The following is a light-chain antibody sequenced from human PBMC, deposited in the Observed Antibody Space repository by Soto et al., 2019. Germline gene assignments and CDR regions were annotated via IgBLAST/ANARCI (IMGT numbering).Light chain of an antibody. CDR3: NSYTRSTKYV. J-gene: IGLJ1*01. CDR2: EVT. V-gene: IGLV2-14*01. CDR1: SSDVGAYDY. Sequence: QSVLTQPASVSGSPGQSITVSCTGTSSDVGAYDYVPWYQHHPGKAPKLIIYEVTNRPSGVSNRFSGSKSGNTASLTISGLQAEDEADYYCNSYTRSTKYVFGTGTKVTV.